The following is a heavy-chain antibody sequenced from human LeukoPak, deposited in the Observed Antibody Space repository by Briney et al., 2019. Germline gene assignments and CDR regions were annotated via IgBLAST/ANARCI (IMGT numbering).Heavy chain of an antibody. D-gene: IGHD3-22*01. Sequence: PGGSLRLSCSASGFTFSSYAMHWVRQAPGKGLEYVSAITSNGGSTYYADSVKGRFTISRDNSKNTLYLQMSSLRAEDTAVYYCVKGHYYDSSGYYLHWGQGTLVTVSS. J-gene: IGHJ1*01. CDR2: ITSNGGST. V-gene: IGHV3-64D*09. CDR3: VKGHYYDSSGYYLH. CDR1: GFTFSSYA.